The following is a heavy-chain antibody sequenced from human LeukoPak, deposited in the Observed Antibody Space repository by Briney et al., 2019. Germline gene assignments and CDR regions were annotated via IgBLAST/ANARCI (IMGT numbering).Heavy chain of an antibody. Sequence: ASVKVSCKASGYTFTSYDINWVRQATGQGLEWMGWMNPNSGNTGYAQKFQGRVTMTRNTSISTAYMELSSLRSEDTAVYYCARDKAVYYGSGLRLDYWGQGTLVTVSS. V-gene: IGHV1-8*01. D-gene: IGHD3-10*01. CDR2: MNPNSGNT. CDR1: GYTFTSYD. CDR3: ARDKAVYYGSGLRLDY. J-gene: IGHJ4*02.